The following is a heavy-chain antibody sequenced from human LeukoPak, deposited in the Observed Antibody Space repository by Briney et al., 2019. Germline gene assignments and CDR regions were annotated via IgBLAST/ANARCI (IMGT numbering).Heavy chain of an antibody. CDR2: ITWNSGYI. Sequence: PGRSLRLSCAASGFHLDGYAMHWVRQAPGEGLEWVSGITWNSGYIVYVDSVKGRFTISRDNAQNSLYLELHSLRAEDTAFYYCGKDGCPTTVSPNYFYMDVWGKGTTVIVSS. CDR3: GKDGCPTTVSPNYFYMDV. D-gene: IGHD4-17*01. CDR1: GFHLDGYA. J-gene: IGHJ6*03. V-gene: IGHV3-9*01.